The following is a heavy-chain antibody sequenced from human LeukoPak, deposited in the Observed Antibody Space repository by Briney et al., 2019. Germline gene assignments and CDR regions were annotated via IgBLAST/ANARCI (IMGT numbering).Heavy chain of an antibody. CDR3: TKELHVAVAVADYYYFYMDV. D-gene: IGHD6-19*01. CDR2: INGGGNTT. V-gene: IGHV3-23*01. Sequence: GGSLRLPCAASGFAFSSFAMGWVRQSPGKGLEWLSTINGGGNTTFYADSVKGRFTISRDNSKNTLYLHMDSLRPDDTAIYYCTKELHVAVAVADYYYFYMDVWGRGTAVSVSS. CDR1: GFAFSSFA. J-gene: IGHJ6*03.